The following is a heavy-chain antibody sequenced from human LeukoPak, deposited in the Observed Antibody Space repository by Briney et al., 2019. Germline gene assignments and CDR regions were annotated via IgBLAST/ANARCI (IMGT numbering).Heavy chain of an antibody. CDR1: GASINSYY. CDR3: ARTSSSWL. CDR2: IYDSGST. Sequence: SETLSLTCTVSGASINSYYWSWIRQPPGKGLEWIGCIYDSGSTDYNPSLKSRVTISVDTSKNQCSLKLTSVTASDTAMYYCARTSSSWLWGQGTLLTVSS. J-gene: IGHJ4*02. D-gene: IGHD6-13*01. V-gene: IGHV4-59*01.